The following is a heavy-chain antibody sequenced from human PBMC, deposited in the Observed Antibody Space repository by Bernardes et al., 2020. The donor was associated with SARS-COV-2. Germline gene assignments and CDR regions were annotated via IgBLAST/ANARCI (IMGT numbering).Heavy chain of an antibody. CDR1: GFSLRNSGVG. Sequence: SGTAPWKATQTLTLTCPFSGFSLRNSGVGVGWIRQPPGKALEWLALIYWDDDKRYSPSLKSRLTITKDTSKNQVVLTMTNMDPVDTATYYCAHRRYCSGGSCYKEYWGQGTLVTVSS. D-gene: IGHD2-15*01. CDR2: IYWDDDK. J-gene: IGHJ4*02. CDR3: AHRRYCSGGSCYKEY. V-gene: IGHV2-5*02.